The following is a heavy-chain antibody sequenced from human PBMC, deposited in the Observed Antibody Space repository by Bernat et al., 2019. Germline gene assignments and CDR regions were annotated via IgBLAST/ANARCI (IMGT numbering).Heavy chain of an antibody. D-gene: IGHD3-9*01. V-gene: IGHV4-59*08. CDR2: IYYSGST. CDR1: GGSIGSYY. Sequence: QVQLQESGPGLVKPSETLSLTCTVSGGSIGSYYWSWIRQPPGKGLEWIGYIYYSGSTNYNPSLKSRVTISVDTSKNQFSLKLSSVTAADTAVYYCASGFYDILTGYYNPNNYFDYWGQGTLVTVSS. J-gene: IGHJ4*02. CDR3: ASGFYDILTGYYNPNNYFDY.